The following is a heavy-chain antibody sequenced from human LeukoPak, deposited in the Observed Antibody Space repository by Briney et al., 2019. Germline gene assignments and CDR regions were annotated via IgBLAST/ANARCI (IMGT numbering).Heavy chain of an antibody. CDR2: IYSGTT. D-gene: IGHD4-23*01. V-gene: IGHV4-59*01. CDR1: GVSINSYY. J-gene: IGHJ4*02. CDR3: ARGQRWSDH. Sequence: SETLSPTCTVSGVSINSYYWSWIRQPPGKGLEWIGNIYSGTTNYNPSLRSRVTILLDTSKNQFSLRLSSGTVADTAIYYCARGQRWSDHWGQGTLVTVSS.